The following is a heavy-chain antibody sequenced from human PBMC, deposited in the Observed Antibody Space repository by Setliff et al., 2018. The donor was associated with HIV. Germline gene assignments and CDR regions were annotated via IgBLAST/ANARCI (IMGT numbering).Heavy chain of an antibody. CDR3: ATHVLQFLEWLSHFDY. CDR2: IYHSGNT. J-gene: IGHJ4*02. V-gene: IGHV4-38-2*01. CDR1: GYSISSGYY. D-gene: IGHD3-3*01. Sequence: PSETLSLTCAVSGYSISSGYYWGWIRQPPGKGLEWIGTIYHSGNTYYNPSLKGRVTISVDTSKNQFSLKLSSVTAADTAVYYCATHVLQFLEWLSHFDYWGQGTLVTVSS.